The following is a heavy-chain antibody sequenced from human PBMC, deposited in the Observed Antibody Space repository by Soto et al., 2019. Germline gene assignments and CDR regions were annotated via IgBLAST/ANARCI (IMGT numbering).Heavy chain of an antibody. CDR2: ISSGGSS. J-gene: IGHJ4*02. CDR3: ARDTFGGAYDFLH. CDR1: GFTVSNLG. Sequence: GGSLRLSCAASGFTVSNLGMTWVRQAPGKGLQWVAVISSGGSSYYADSVKGRFTISRDNSKNTLYLEMNSLRAEDTAVYYCARDTFGGAYDFLHGGQGTLVTVSS. D-gene: IGHD3-3*01. V-gene: IGHV3-66*01.